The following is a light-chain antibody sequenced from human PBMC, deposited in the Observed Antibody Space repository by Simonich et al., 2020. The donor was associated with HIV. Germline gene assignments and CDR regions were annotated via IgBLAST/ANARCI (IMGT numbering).Light chain of an antibody. J-gene: IGLJ3*02. Sequence: QSALTQPRSVSGSPGQSVTISCTGTSSDIGGYNYVSWYQQNPGKAPQVMISDVSNRPSGVPVRFSGSKSGTTASLTISGLQAEDEADYYCSSYAGTYTWVFGGGTKLTVL. V-gene: IGLV2-11*01. CDR3: SSYAGTYTWV. CDR2: DVS. CDR1: SSDIGGYNY.